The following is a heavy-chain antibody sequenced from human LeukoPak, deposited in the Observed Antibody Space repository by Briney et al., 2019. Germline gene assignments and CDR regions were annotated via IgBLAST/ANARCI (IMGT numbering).Heavy chain of an antibody. CDR3: ARLWRDGYNFDY. CDR2: TYYSGST. D-gene: IGHD5-24*01. J-gene: IGHJ4*02. V-gene: IGHV4-59*01. CDR1: GGSFSGYY. Sequence: SETLSLTCAVYGGSFSGYYWSWIRQPPGKGLEWIGYTYYSGSTNYNPSLKSRVTISVDTSKNQFSLKLSSVTAADTAVYYCARLWRDGYNFDYWGQGTLVTVSS.